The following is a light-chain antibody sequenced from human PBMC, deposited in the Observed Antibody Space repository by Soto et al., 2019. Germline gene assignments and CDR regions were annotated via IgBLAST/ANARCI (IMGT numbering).Light chain of an antibody. CDR2: EVS. J-gene: IGLJ1*01. V-gene: IGLV2-14*01. CDR1: SSDVGGYNY. CDR3: SSYTSSDTLYV. Sequence: QSALTQPASVSGSPGQSITISCTGTSSDVGGYNYASWYQQHPGKAPKLMIYEVSNRPSGVSNRFSGSKSGNTASLTISGLQAEDEADYYCSSYTSSDTLYVFGTGTKVTVL.